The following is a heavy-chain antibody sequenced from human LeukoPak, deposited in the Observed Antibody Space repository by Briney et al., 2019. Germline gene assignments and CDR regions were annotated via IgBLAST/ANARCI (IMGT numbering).Heavy chain of an antibody. CDR2: ININSGDT. J-gene: IGHJ4*02. V-gene: IGHV1-2*02. CDR1: GYTFTAYY. Sequence: ASVKVSCKASGYTFTAYYMHWLRQAPGQGLEWMAWININSGDTKYAQKFQGRVTMTRGTSISTAYMELSSLTSDDTAVYYCGRDVPSSGYASDYWGQGTLVTVSS. CDR3: GRDVPSSGYASDY. D-gene: IGHD3-22*01.